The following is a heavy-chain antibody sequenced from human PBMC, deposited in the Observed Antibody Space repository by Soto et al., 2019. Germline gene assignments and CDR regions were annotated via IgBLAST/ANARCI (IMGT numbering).Heavy chain of an antibody. CDR2: INVYNGNT. CDR3: ARGVGSGSYYNQYNWFDP. D-gene: IGHD3-10*01. J-gene: IGHJ5*02. CDR1: GYTFTNYG. Sequence: QVQLVQSGGEVKKPGASVKVSCKASGYTFTNYGISWVRQAPGQGLEWMGWINVYNGNTKYAQKVKGRVTITTDTSTSPAYMELRSLRSDDTAVYYCARGVGSGSYYNQYNWFDPWGQGTLVTVSS. V-gene: IGHV1-18*01.